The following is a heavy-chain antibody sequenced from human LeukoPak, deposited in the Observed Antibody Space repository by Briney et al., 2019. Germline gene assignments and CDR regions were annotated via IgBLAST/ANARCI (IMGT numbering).Heavy chain of an antibody. D-gene: IGHD2-15*01. CDR2: IDYGGGGT. CDR3: AKDHSGASYYFDY. Sequence: PGGSLRLSCAASGFTFSSYDMTWVRQAPGKWLEWVSSIDYGGGGTYYADSVKGRFVISRDNSKNTLYLQMNSLRAEDTAVYYCAKDHSGASYYFDYWGQGTLVTVSS. V-gene: IGHV3-23*01. CDR1: GFTFSSYD. J-gene: IGHJ4*02.